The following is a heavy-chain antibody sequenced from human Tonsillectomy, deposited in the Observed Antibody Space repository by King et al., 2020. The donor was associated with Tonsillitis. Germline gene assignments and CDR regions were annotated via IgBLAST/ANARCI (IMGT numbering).Heavy chain of an antibody. V-gene: IGHV3-30*02. Sequence: VQLVESGGGVVQPGGSLRLSCAASGFTFSSYGMHWVRQAPGKGLEWVAFIRYDGSDKYYADSVKGRFTISRDNSKNTLYLQMNSLRAEDTAVYYCAKAPHYYYGMDVWGQGTTVTVSS. CDR3: AKAPHYYYGMDV. J-gene: IGHJ6*02. CDR1: GFTFSSYG. CDR2: IRYDGSDK.